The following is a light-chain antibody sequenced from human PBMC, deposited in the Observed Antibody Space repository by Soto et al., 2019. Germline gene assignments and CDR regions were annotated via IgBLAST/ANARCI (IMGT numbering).Light chain of an antibody. CDR3: SSYTITNPRV. V-gene: IGLV2-14*03. CDR2: DVS. CDR1: SSDVGGYNY. Sequence: QSALTQPASVSGSPGQSITISCTGTSSDVGGYNYVSWYQQHPGKAPKLMIYDVSDRPSGVSNRLSGSKSGNTASLTISGLQAEDVADYYCSSYTITNPRVFGTGTKVTVL. J-gene: IGLJ1*01.